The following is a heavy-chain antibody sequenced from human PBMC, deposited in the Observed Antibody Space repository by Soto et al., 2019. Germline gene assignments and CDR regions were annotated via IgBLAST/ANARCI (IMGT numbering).Heavy chain of an antibody. CDR2: ISTTSGNT. J-gene: IGHJ4*02. D-gene: IGHD2-8*01. CDR1: GYTFSSYS. CDR3: ARDNGYYDF. V-gene: IGHV1-18*01. Sequence: ASVKVSCKTSGYTFSSYSINWVRQAPGQGLEWMAWISTTSGNTHYAERVQGRVTVTLDKSARTAFMEMWGLTSDDTAVYFCARDNGYYDFWGQGALVTVSS.